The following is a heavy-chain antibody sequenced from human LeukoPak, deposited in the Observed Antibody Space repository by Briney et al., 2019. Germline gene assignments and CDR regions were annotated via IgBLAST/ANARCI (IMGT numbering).Heavy chain of an antibody. CDR3: TTTPSITMIVVVTDFDY. D-gene: IGHD3-22*01. CDR1: GFTFSNAW. Sequence: GGSLRLSCAASGFTFSNAWMSWVRQAPGKGLEWVGRIKSKTDGGTTDYAARVKGRFTISRDDSKNTLYLQMNSLKTDDTAVYYCTTTPSITMIVVVTDFDYWGQGTLVTVSS. CDR2: IKSKTDGGTT. V-gene: IGHV3-15*01. J-gene: IGHJ4*02.